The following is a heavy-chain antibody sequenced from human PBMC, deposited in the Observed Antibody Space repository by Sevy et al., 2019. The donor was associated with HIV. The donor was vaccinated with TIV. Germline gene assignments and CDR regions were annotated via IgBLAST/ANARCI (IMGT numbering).Heavy chain of an antibody. Sequence: GGSLSLSCATSGFTFSGYGMHWVRQAPGTGLEWMALISNDGSDTYYADSVRGRFTITRDNSKNTLLLLMTSLEREHTVKYRCVERNFNVLFLIVSCGQGTLVTVSS. D-gene: IGHD4-4*01. CDR1: GFTFSGYG. V-gene: IGHV3-30*03. CDR3: VERNFNVLFLIVS. CDR2: ISNDGSDT. J-gene: IGHJ4*02.